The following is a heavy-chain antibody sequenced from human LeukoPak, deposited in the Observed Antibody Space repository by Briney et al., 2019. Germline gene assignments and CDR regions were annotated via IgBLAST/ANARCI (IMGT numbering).Heavy chain of an antibody. CDR2: INHSGST. CDR1: GVSFSGYY. J-gene: IGHJ5*02. D-gene: IGHD1-1*01. V-gene: IGHV4-34*01. CDR3: ARERSQNWFDP. Sequence: SETLSLTCAVYGVSFSGYYWSWIRQPPGKGLEWIGEINHSGSTNYNLSLKSRVTISVDTSKNQFSLKLSSVTAADTAVYYCARERSQNWFDPWGQGTLVTVSS.